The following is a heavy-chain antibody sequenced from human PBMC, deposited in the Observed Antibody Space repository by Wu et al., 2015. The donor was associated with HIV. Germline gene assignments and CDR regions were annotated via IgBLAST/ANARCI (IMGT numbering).Heavy chain of an antibody. CDR1: GYTFTGYY. V-gene: IGHV1-2*02. D-gene: IGHD3-3*01. Sequence: QVQLVQSGAEVKKPGASVKVSCKASGYTFTGYYMHWVRQAPGQGLEWMGWINPNSGGTKYAQKFQGRVTMTRDTSISTAYMELSWLRSDDTAVYYCARDRTYYDFWGVPPWGQGTLVTVSS. J-gene: IGHJ1*01. CDR3: ARDRTYYDFWGVPP. CDR2: INPNSGGT.